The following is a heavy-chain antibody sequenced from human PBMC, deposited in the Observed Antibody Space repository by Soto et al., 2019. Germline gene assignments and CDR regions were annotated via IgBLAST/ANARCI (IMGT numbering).Heavy chain of an antibody. D-gene: IGHD6-6*01. CDR3: ARISIALAHFDY. Sequence: SVKVSCKASGGTFSSYTISWVRQAPGQGLEWMGRIIPILGIANYAQKFQGRVTITADKSTSTAYMELSSLRSEDTAVYYCARISIALAHFDYWGQGTLVTVSS. CDR1: GGTFSSYT. CDR2: IIPILGIA. J-gene: IGHJ4*02. V-gene: IGHV1-69*02.